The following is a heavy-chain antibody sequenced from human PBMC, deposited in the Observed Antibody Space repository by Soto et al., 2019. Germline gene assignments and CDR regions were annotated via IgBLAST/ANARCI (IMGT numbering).Heavy chain of an antibody. J-gene: IGHJ5*02. D-gene: IGHD2-15*01. CDR1: GGTFRSYG. Sequence: SVKVSCQASGGTFRSYGISWVRQAPGQGLEWMGGVISIFGTANHAQKFHGRVTITADESTSTAYMALSSVRSEDTAVYYCARGTKTVVKRWNWFDPWGQGTLVTVCS. V-gene: IGHV1-69*13. CDR3: ARGTKTVVKRWNWFDP. CDR2: VISIFGTA.